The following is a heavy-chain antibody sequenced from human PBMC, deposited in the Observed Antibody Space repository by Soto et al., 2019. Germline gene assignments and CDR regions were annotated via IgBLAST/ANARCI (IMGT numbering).Heavy chain of an antibody. J-gene: IGHJ4*02. CDR3: VRATYFSDSSGYTRCLDY. Sequence: GGSLRLSCAASGFTLSDHYIDRVRQAPGKGLVWVVRSRDKPQGYSTAYAASVKGRFTNSRDESKKSAYLQMNSLKTEDTAVYYCVRATYFSDSSGYTRCLDYWCQGTLVTVSS. CDR2: SRDKPQGYST. V-gene: IGHV3-72*01. CDR1: GFTLSDHY. D-gene: IGHD3-22*01.